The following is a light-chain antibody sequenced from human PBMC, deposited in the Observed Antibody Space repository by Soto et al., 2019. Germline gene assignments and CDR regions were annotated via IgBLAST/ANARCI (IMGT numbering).Light chain of an antibody. Sequence: EIVLTQSPATLSLSPGERATLSCRASQSVSSYLAWYQHKPGQAPRLLIYDVSSRATSIPARFSGSGSGTDFTLTISSLASEDFAVYDCQQYNNWYTCGQGTRLEIK. CDR3: QQYNNWYT. CDR1: QSVSSY. CDR2: DVS. V-gene: IGKV3-11*01. J-gene: IGKJ2*01.